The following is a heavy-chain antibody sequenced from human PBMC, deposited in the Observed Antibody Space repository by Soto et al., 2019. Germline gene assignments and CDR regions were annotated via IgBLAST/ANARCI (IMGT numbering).Heavy chain of an antibody. Sequence: QVQLVQSGAEVKKPGSSVKVSCKASGGTFSSYAISWVRQAPGHGLEWMGGIIPIFGTANYAQKFQGRVTITADESTSRAYMELSSLRSADTAGYYCAVTKVAMVSRRMDVWGQGTTVTVSS. J-gene: IGHJ6*02. V-gene: IGHV1-69*12. CDR3: AVTKVAMVSRRMDV. CDR2: IIPIFGTA. D-gene: IGHD5-18*01. CDR1: GGTFSSYA.